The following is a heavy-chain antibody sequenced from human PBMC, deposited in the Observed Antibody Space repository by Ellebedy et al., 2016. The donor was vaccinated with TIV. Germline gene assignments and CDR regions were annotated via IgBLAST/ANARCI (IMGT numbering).Heavy chain of an antibody. V-gene: IGHV4-59*11. D-gene: IGHD6-19*01. CDR3: ARVLRFPSSGWSGFHYYFDS. CDR1: GGSISSHY. CDR2: IYNSGST. J-gene: IGHJ4*02. Sequence: SETLSLTCTVSGGSISSHYWSWIRQPPGKGLEWIGYIYNSGSTHYSPSLRRRLPISLAGSKTPFSLKLSSVTAADTAMYYCARVLRFPSSGWSGFHYYFDSWGQGTLVTVSS.